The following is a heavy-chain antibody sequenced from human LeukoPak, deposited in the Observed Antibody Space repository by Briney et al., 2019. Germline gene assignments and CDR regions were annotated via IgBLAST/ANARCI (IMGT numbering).Heavy chain of an antibody. Sequence: SVKVSCKASGGTLSNSPISWVRQAPGQGLEWMGRLIPVFGSENYAQKFQGRITITADKSTSTTYMELSNLRSEDTAVYYCARDMSMITSGGVIVNGYWGQGTLVVVSS. CDR2: LIPVFGSE. J-gene: IGHJ4*02. CDR3: ARDMSMITSGGVIVNGY. V-gene: IGHV1-69*06. D-gene: IGHD3-16*02. CDR1: GGTLSNSP.